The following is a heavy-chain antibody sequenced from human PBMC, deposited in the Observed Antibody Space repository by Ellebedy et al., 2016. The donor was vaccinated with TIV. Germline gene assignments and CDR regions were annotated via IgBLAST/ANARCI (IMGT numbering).Heavy chain of an antibody. CDR2: ISYDGSNK. CDR1: GFTFSSYA. J-gene: IGHJ4*02. CDR3: AGQGGVGGGGDY. D-gene: IGHD3-16*01. Sequence: GESLKISXAASGFTFSSYAMHWVRQAPGKGLEWVAVISYDGSNKYYADSVKGRFTISRDNSKNTLYLQMNSLRAEDTAVYYWAGQGGVGGGGDYWGQGTLVTVSS. V-gene: IGHV3-30-3*01.